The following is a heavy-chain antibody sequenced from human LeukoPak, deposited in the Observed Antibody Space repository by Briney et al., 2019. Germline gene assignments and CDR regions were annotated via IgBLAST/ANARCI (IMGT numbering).Heavy chain of an antibody. CDR3: ARAYTVTYDY. CDR2: FFYSGST. J-gene: IGHJ4*02. Sequence: SETLSLTCAVSGGSISSSSYFWGWIRQPPGKGLEWIGSFFYSGSTYYNPSLKSRVTISVDTSKNQFSLKLSSVTAADTAVYYCARAYTVTYDYWGQGTLVTVSS. CDR1: GGSISSSSYF. D-gene: IGHD4-17*01. V-gene: IGHV4-39*07.